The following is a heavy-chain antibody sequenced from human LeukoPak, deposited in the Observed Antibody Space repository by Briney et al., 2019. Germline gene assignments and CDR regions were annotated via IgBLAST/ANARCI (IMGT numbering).Heavy chain of an antibody. J-gene: IGHJ5*02. Sequence: SETLSLTCTVSGAPLNNYYWNWVRQPPGKELEWIGNVDYSGSTRYNPSLKSRATMSLDSSMNQFSLRLTSVTAADMAVYYCAMQVGIYGDYNNWFDPWGQGARVTVSS. CDR2: VDYSGST. V-gene: IGHV4-59*08. CDR1: GAPLNNYY. CDR3: AMQVGIYGDYNNWFDP. D-gene: IGHD4-17*01.